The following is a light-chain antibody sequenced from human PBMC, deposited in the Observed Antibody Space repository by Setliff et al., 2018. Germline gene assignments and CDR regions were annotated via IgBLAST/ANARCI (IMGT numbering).Light chain of an antibody. CDR1: QTIRGS. CDR2: ATS. V-gene: IGKV1-39*01. CDR3: QHTYNTPQV. J-gene: IGKJ1*01. Sequence: DIQVTQSPSSLSASVGDTVTITCRASQTIRGSLNWYQHKPGKAPDLLIYATSTLKSGVPSRFTGSGSGSEYSLTIASLQPEDFATYYCQHTYNTPQVFGQGTKVDIK.